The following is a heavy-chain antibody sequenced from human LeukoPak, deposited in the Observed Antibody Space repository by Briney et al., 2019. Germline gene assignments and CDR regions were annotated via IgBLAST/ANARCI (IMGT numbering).Heavy chain of an antibody. CDR2: IRQDGSEE. CDR3: ARDGDDSSGYYGDY. CDR1: GFTFSSYW. J-gene: IGHJ4*02. D-gene: IGHD3-22*01. Sequence: HPGGSLRLPCAASGFTFSSYWMSWVRQAPGKGLEWVANIRQDGSEEFYVDSVKGRFTISRDNAKNSLYLQMNSLRAEDTAVYYCARDGDDSSGYYGDYWGQGTLVTVSS. V-gene: IGHV3-7*01.